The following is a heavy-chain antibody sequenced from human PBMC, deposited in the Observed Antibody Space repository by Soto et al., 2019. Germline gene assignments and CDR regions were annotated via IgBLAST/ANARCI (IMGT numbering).Heavy chain of an antibody. CDR2: LYYSGST. CDR1: GGSISSYY. V-gene: IGHV4-59*01. J-gene: IGHJ4*02. Sequence: PSETLSLTCTVSGGSISSYYWSWIRQPPGKGLEWVGYLYYSGSTNYNPSLKSRVTISVDTLYLQMNSLGPDDTAVYYCAKSGTYLSSVDYWGQGALVTVSS. D-gene: IGHD1-26*01. CDR3: AKSGTYLSSVDY.